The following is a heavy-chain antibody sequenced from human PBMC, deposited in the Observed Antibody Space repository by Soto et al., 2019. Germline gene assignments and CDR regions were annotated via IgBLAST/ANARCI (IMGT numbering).Heavy chain of an antibody. CDR3: ARVASTGWDFDY. CDR2: IYYSGST. CDR1: GGSISSHY. Sequence: QVQLQESGPGLVKPSETLSLTCTVSGGSISSHYWSWIRQPPGKGLEWIGYIYYSGSTNYNPSLKRRVTISVDTSENPFSLKLSSVTAADTAVYYCARVASTGWDFDYWGQGTLATVSS. D-gene: IGHD3-9*01. J-gene: IGHJ4*02. V-gene: IGHV4-59*11.